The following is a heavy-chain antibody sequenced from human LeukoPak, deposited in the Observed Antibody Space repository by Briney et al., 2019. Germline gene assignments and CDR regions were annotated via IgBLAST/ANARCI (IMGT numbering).Heavy chain of an antibody. D-gene: IGHD6-6*01. CDR3: ARGMGIAARLFDY. Sequence: SQTLSLTCTVSGGSISSGSYYWSWIRQPAGKGLEWIGRIYTSGSTNYNPSLKSRVTISVDTSKNQFSLKLSSVTAADTAVYYCARGMGIAARLFDYWGQGTLVTVSS. V-gene: IGHV4-61*02. CDR1: GGSISSGSYY. CDR2: IYTSGST. J-gene: IGHJ4*02.